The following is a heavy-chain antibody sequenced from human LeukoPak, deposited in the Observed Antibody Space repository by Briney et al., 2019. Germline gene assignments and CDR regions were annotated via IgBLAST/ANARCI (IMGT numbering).Heavy chain of an antibody. D-gene: IGHD3-22*01. CDR3: ARDPGYYDSSGYREKGDY. Sequence: GGSLRLSCAASGFTFSSYSMNWVRQAPGKGLEWVSSTSSSSSYIYYADSVKGRFTISRDNAKNSLYLQMNSLRAEDTAVYYCARDPGYYDSSGYREKGDYWGQGTLVTVSS. CDR2: TSSSSSYI. J-gene: IGHJ4*02. CDR1: GFTFSSYS. V-gene: IGHV3-21*03.